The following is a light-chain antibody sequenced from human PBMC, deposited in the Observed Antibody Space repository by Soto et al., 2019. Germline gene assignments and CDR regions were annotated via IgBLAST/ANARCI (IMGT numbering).Light chain of an antibody. V-gene: IGLV1-47*01. Sequence: QSVLTQPPSASGTPGQRVTISCSGSSSNIGSNYVYWYQQLPGTAPKLLIYRNNQRPSGVPDRFSGSKSGTSASLAISGLRSEDEADYYCAAWDDSLSGLVVFAGGTKLTVL. CDR1: SSNIGSNY. CDR3: AAWDDSLSGLVV. CDR2: RNN. J-gene: IGLJ2*01.